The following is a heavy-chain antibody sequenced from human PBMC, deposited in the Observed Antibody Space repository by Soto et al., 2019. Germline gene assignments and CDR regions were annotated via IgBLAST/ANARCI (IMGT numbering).Heavy chain of an antibody. V-gene: IGHV3-23*01. Sequence: HPGGSLRLSCAASGFTFSSYAMSWVRQAPGKGLEWISAISGSGGSTYYADSVKGRFTISRDNSKNTLYLQMNSLRAEDTAVYYCAKTSRGFVVVVPLDYWGQGTLVTVSS. CDR1: GFTFSSYA. D-gene: IGHD2-2*01. CDR2: ISGSGGST. J-gene: IGHJ4*02. CDR3: AKTSRGFVVVVPLDY.